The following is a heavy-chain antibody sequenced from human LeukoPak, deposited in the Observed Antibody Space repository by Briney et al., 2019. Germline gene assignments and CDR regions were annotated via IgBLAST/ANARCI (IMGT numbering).Heavy chain of an antibody. CDR2: INHSGST. D-gene: IGHD2-15*01. V-gene: IGHV4-34*01. CDR3: ARSGCSGGSCYYDAFDI. CDR1: GGSFSGYY. J-gene: IGHJ3*02. Sequence: SETLSLTCAVYGGSFSGYYWSWIRLPPGKGLEWIGEINHSGSTNYNPSLKSRVTISVDTSKNQFSLKLSSVTAADTAVYYCARSGCSGGSCYYDAFDIWGQGTMVTVSS.